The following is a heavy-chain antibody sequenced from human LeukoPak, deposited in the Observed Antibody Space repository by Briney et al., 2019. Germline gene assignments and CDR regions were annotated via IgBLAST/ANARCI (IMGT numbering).Heavy chain of an antibody. Sequence: GASVKVSCKASGGTFSSYAISWVRQAPGQGLEWMGGIIPIFGTANYAQKFQGRVTITADESTSTAYMELSSLRSEDTAVYYCATGPDRYSSSSRYAFDIWGQGKMVTVSS. CDR2: IIPIFGTA. CDR1: GGTFSSYA. J-gene: IGHJ3*02. V-gene: IGHV1-69*13. CDR3: ATGPDRYSSSSRYAFDI. D-gene: IGHD6-6*01.